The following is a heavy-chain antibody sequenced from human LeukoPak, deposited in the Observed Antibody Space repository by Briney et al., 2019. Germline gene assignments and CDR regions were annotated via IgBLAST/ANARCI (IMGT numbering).Heavy chain of an antibody. V-gene: IGHV4-59*08. Sequence: SETLSLTCTVSGASISSYYWSWIRQPPGKGLEWIGNIYYTGSTNYNPSLKSRVTISVDKSKNQFSLKVSSVAAADTAVYYCARGRYSHHVVPYDHWGQGTLVSVSS. J-gene: IGHJ4*02. CDR1: GASISSYY. CDR2: IYYTGST. CDR3: ARGRYSHHVVPYDH. D-gene: IGHD5-18*01.